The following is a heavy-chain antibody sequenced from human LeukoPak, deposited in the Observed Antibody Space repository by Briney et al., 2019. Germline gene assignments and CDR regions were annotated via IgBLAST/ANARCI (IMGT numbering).Heavy chain of an antibody. CDR2: IGTAGDT. CDR3: ARSLGATWFDY. CDR1: GFTFSSYD. J-gene: IGHJ4*02. D-gene: IGHD1-26*01. Sequence: GGSLRLSCAASGFTFSSYDMRWVRQATGKGLEWVSAIGTAGDTYYPGSVKGRFTISRENAKNSLYLQMNSLRAGDTAVYYCARSLGATWFDYWGQGTLVTVSS. V-gene: IGHV3-13*01.